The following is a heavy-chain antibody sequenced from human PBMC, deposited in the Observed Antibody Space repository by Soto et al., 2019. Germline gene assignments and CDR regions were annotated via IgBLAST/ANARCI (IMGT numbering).Heavy chain of an antibody. Sequence: TGGSLRLSCAASGFTFSSYAISWVRQAPGKGLEWVSSISGSGGSTYYADSVEGRFTISRDNSKNTLYLQMNSLRAEDTALYYCAKGRSYYYYYGVDVWGQGTTVTVSS. CDR2: ISGSGGST. V-gene: IGHV3-23*01. CDR1: GFTFSSYA. CDR3: AKGRSYYYYYGVDV. J-gene: IGHJ6*02.